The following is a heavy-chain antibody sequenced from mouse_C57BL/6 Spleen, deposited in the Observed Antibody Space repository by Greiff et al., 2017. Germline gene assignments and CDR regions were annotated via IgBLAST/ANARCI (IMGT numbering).Heavy chain of an antibody. Sequence: EVKLMESGGGLVKPGGSLKLSCAASGFTFSSYAMSWVRQTPEKRLEWVATISDGGSYTYYPDNVKGRFTISRDNAKNNLYLQMRHLKSEDTAMYYCARDGTGGFMDYWGQGTSVTVSS. CDR1: GFTFSSYA. CDR3: ARDGTGGFMDY. CDR2: ISDGGSYT. V-gene: IGHV5-4*01. J-gene: IGHJ4*01.